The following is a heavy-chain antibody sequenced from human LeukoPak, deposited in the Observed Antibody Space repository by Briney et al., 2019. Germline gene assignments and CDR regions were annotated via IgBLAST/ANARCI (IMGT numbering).Heavy chain of an antibody. CDR3: ARHGDSACSSTSCYGQVGY. CDR2: IYPGDSDT. V-gene: IGHV5-51*01. CDR1: GYSFTSYW. D-gene: IGHD2-2*01. J-gene: IGHJ4*02. Sequence: GESLKISCKGSGYSFTSYWIGWVRQMPGKGLEWMGIIYPGDSDTRYSPSFQGQVTISADKSISTAYLQWSSLKASDTAMYYCARHGDSACSSTSCYGQVGYWGQGTLVTVSS.